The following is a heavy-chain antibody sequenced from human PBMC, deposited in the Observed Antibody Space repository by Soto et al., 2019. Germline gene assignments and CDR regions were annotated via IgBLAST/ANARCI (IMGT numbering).Heavy chain of an antibody. V-gene: IGHV5-51*01. D-gene: IGHD2-21*02. J-gene: IGHJ3*02. CDR1: GYSFTSYW. Sequence: GESLKISCKGSGYSFTSYWIGWVRQMPGKGLEWMGIIYPGDSDTRYSPSFQGQVTISADKSISTAYLQWSSLKASDTAMYDCARIAYCGGDCWDDAFDIWGQGTMVTVSS. CDR2: IYPGDSDT. CDR3: ARIAYCGGDCWDDAFDI.